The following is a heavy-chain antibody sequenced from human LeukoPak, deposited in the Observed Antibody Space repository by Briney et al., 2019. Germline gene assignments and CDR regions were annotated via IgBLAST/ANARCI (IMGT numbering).Heavy chain of an antibody. D-gene: IGHD1-26*01. CDR2: IYYSGST. CDR1: GGSISSSSYY. V-gene: IGHV4-39*01. Sequence: SETLSLTCAVSGGSISSSSYYWGWIRQPPGKGLEWIGSIYYSGSTYYNPSLKSRVTISVDTSKNQFSLKLSSVTAADTAVYYCARTPIVGAMGFYYHYMDVWGKGTTVTVSS. CDR3: ARTPIVGAMGFYYHYMDV. J-gene: IGHJ6*03.